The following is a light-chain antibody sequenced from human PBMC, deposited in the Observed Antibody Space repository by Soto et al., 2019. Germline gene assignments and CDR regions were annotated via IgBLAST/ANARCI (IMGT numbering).Light chain of an antibody. Sequence: EIVLTQSPGTLSLSPGERATLSCRASQSINSNYLAWYQLKPGQAPRLLIYGTSIRATAIPDRFSGSVSGTDFTLTISRLDPEDFAVYFCQQYGTSPRTLGQGTKVEIK. CDR2: GTS. CDR1: QSINSNY. V-gene: IGKV3-20*01. CDR3: QQYGTSPRT. J-gene: IGKJ1*01.